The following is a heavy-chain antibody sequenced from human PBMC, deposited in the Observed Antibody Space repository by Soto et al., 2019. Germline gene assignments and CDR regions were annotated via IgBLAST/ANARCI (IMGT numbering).Heavy chain of an antibody. CDR1: GFTFSSYA. Sequence: EVQLLESGGGLVQPGGSLRLSCAASGFTFSSYAMSWVRQAPGKGLEWVSAISGSGGSTYYADSVKGRFTISRDNSKNTLYLQMNSLRAEDTAVYYCAKDLEIVVVVAATPTSDYWGQGTLVNVSS. V-gene: IGHV3-23*01. D-gene: IGHD2-15*01. CDR2: ISGSGGST. J-gene: IGHJ4*02. CDR3: AKDLEIVVVVAATPTSDY.